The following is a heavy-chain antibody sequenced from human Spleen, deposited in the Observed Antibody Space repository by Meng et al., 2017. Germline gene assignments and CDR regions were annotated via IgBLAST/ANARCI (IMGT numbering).Heavy chain of an antibody. J-gene: IGHJ5*02. V-gene: IGHV4-59*12. Sequence: GSLRLSCSVSGGSISRYYWSWIRQPPGQGLEWIGYIYYSGSTNYNPSLKSRVTISVDTSKNHFSLKPNSVTAADTAMYYCTRLIEGSPADHWGQGTLVTVSS. CDR3: TRLIEGSPADH. D-gene: IGHD5-24*01. CDR1: GGSISRYY. CDR2: IYYSGST.